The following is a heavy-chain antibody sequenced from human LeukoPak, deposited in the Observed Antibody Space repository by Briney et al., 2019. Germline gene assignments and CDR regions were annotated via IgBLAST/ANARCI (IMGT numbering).Heavy chain of an antibody. CDR3: ARGRRYSYGSFDY. CDR2: ISSSGSTI. CDR1: GFPFSSYE. V-gene: IGHV3-48*03. Sequence: GALSLSCAASGFPFSSYEMNWVRQAPGKGLEWVSYISSSGSTIYYADSVKGRFTISRDNAKNSLYLQMNSLRAEDTAVYYCARGRRYSYGSFDYWGQGTLVTVSS. D-gene: IGHD5-18*01. J-gene: IGHJ4*02.